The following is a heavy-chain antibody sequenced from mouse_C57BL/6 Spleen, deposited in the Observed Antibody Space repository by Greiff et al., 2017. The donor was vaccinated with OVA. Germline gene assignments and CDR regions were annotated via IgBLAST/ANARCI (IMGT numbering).Heavy chain of an antibody. V-gene: IGHV1-80*01. CDR3: ARGGDDGYLYYFDY. D-gene: IGHD2-3*01. J-gene: IGHJ2*01. CDR1: GYAFSSYW. CDR2: IYPGDGDT. Sequence: QVQLQQSGAELVKPGASVKISCKASGYAFSSYWMNWVKQRPGKGLEWIGQIYPGDGDTNYNGKFKGKATLTADKSSSTAYMQLSSLTSEDSAVYFCARGGDDGYLYYFDYWGQGTTLTVSS.